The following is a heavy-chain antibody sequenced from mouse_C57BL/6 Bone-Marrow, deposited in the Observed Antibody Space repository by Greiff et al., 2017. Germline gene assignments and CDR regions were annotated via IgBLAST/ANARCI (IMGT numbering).Heavy chain of an antibody. Sequence: QVQLQQPGAELVKPGASVKLSCKASGYTFTNYWMHWVRQRPGQGLEWIGMMHPNGGSPDYMQKFKGKATLTVDQTSSTAYMQLNRLTSEDSAVYYCARGYDYDYAMDYWGQGTSVTVSS. CDR3: ARGYDYDYAMDY. J-gene: IGHJ4*01. CDR1: GYTFTNYW. D-gene: IGHD2-4*01. CDR2: MHPNGGSP. V-gene: IGHV1-64*01.